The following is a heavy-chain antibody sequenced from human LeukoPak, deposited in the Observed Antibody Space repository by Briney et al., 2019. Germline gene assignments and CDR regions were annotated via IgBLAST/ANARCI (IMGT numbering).Heavy chain of an antibody. CDR1: GFTFSSYG. D-gene: IGHD1-26*01. CDR2: IRYDGSNK. V-gene: IGHV3-30*02. Sequence: GGSLRLSCAASGFTFSSYGMHWVRQAPGKGLEWVVFIRYDGSNKYYADSVKGRFTISRDNSKNTLYLQMNSLRAEDTAVYYCAKSGASPLYHMDVWGKGATVTVSS. CDR3: AKSGASPLYHMDV. J-gene: IGHJ6*03.